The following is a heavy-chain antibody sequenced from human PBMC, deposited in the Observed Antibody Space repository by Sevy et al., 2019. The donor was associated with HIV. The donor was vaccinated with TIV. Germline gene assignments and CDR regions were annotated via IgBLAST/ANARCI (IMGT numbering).Heavy chain of an antibody. CDR2: ISAYNGKT. CDR1: GYTFSNYG. D-gene: IGHD3-3*01. Sequence: ASVKVSCKASGYTFSNYGISWVRQAPGQGLEWMGWISAYNGKTNYTEKLQGRVTMTTDTSTSTGYMELRSLRSEDTAVYYCARKSPPAYDFWSGYVPYGMDVWGQGTTVTVSS. J-gene: IGHJ6*02. CDR3: ARKSPPAYDFWSGYVPYGMDV. V-gene: IGHV1-18*01.